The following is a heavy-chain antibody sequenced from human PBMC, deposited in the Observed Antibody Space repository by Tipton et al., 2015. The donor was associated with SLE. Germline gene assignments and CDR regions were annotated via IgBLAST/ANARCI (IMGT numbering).Heavy chain of an antibody. CDR1: GFTFSSYA. CDR3: ARDAYSSGWYDY. Sequence: SLRLSCAASGFTFSSYAMHWARQAPGKGLEWVAVISYDGSNKYYADSVKGRFTISRDNSKNTLYLQMNSLRAEDTAVYYCARDAYSSGWYDYWGQGTLVTVSS. V-gene: IGHV3-30*04. J-gene: IGHJ4*02. CDR2: ISYDGSNK. D-gene: IGHD6-19*01.